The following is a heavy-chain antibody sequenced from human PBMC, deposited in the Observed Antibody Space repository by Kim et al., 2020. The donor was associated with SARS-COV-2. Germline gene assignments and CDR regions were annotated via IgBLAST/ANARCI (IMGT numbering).Heavy chain of an antibody. CDR2: MNPNSGNT. CDR1: GYTFTSYD. J-gene: IGHJ4*02. Sequence: ASVKVSCKASGYTFTSYDINWVRQATGQGLEWMGWMNPNSGNTGYAQKFQGRVTMTRNTSISTAYMELSSLRSEDTAVYYCARGGIQSPIVVVVAAPFDYWGQGTLVTVSS. D-gene: IGHD2-15*01. CDR3: ARGGIQSPIVVVVAAPFDY. V-gene: IGHV1-8*01.